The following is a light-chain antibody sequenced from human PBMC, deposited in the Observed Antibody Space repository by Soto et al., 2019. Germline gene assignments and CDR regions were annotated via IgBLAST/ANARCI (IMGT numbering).Light chain of an antibody. J-gene: IGKJ5*01. Sequence: DIVMTQSPATLSVSPGERATLSCRASQSVSSNLAWYQQKPGQAPRLLIYGASTRATGIPARFSGSGSGTEFTLTISNLQSEDFALYYCQHYVERSPITFGQGTQLE. CDR1: QSVSSN. CDR3: QHYVERSPIT. V-gene: IGKV3-15*01. CDR2: GAS.